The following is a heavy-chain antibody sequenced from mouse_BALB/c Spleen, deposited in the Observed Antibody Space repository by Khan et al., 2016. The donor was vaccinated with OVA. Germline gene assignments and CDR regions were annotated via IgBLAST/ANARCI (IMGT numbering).Heavy chain of an antibody. Sequence: VQLQESGPGLVAPSQSLSITCTVSGFSLTGYGVNWVRQPPGKGLEWLGMIWGDGSTDYNSALNSRLSISKDNSKSQVSLKMNSRQTDDTSRYYCARAYYGNYREAMDYWGQGTSVTVAA. CDR2: IWGDGST. CDR3: ARAYYGNYREAMDY. J-gene: IGHJ4*01. D-gene: IGHD2-10*01. V-gene: IGHV2-6-7*01. CDR1: GFSLTGYG.